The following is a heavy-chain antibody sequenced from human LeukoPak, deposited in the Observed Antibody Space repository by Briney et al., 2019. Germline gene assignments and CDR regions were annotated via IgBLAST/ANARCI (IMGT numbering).Heavy chain of an antibody. CDR3: TRESGAFSPFGF. D-gene: IGHD1-26*01. V-gene: IGHV4-4*02. J-gene: IGHJ4*02. Sequence: SETLSLTCAVSGGSITTTNWWSWVRQPPGKGLEWIGEVHLSGATNYNLSLESRVSMSIDKSKNHLSLEVASVTAADTAIYYCTRESGAFSPFGFWGQGTLVTVSS. CDR1: GGSITTTNW. CDR2: VHLSGAT.